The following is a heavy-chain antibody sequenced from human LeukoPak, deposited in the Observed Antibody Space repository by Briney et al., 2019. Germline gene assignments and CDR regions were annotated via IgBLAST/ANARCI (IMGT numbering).Heavy chain of an antibody. D-gene: IGHD6-19*01. CDR1: GFTFSSYA. V-gene: IGHV3-30-3*01. CDR2: ISYDGSNK. Sequence: GGSLRLSCAASGFTFSSYAMHWVRQAPGKGLEWVAVISYDGSNKYYADSVKGRFTISRDNSKNTLYLQMNSLRGEDTAVYYCVKPAAGYSSGWRDGPYYFDYWGQGTLVTVSS. J-gene: IGHJ4*02. CDR3: VKPAAGYSSGWRDGPYYFDY.